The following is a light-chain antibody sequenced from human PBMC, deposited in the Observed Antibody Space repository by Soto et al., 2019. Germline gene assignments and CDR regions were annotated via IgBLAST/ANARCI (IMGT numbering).Light chain of an antibody. CDR3: SSWTPSNTLV. CDR2: EII. CDR1: SSDVGGYNY. V-gene: IGLV2-14*01. J-gene: IGLJ1*01. Sequence: QSSLTEPASVSVSPGQSITVSCTGTSSDVGGYNYVSWYQQHPGKVPKLMISEIIDRPSGVSDRFSGSKSGNTASLTISGLQAEDEADYYCSSWTPSNTLVFGTGTKVTVL.